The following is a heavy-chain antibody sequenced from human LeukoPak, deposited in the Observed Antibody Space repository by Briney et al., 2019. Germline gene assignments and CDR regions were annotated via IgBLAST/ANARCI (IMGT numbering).Heavy chain of an antibody. V-gene: IGHV4-4*07. CDR2: FYADGST. CDR1: GGSISSYY. D-gene: IGHD3-16*01. J-gene: IGHJ3*02. Sequence: PSETPSLTCTVSGGSISSYYWSWIRQPAGKGLEWIGRFYADGSTHYNPTLKSRVTMSIDTSKNQFSLKLTFVTAADTAVYYCAREVWEADAFDIWGQGTVVTVSS. CDR3: AREVWEADAFDI.